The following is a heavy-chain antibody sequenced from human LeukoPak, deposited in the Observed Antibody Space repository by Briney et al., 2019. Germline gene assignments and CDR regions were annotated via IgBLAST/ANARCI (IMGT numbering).Heavy chain of an antibody. CDR3: ARDYYGSGSPDY. CDR2: INPNSGGT. J-gene: IGHJ4*02. Sequence: GASVKVSCKASGYTFTGYYMHWVRQAPGQGREWMGWINPNSGGTDYAQKFQGRVTITRDTSISTAYMELSRLRSDDTAVYYCARDYYGSGSPDYWGQGTLVTVSS. V-gene: IGHV1-2*02. D-gene: IGHD3-10*01. CDR1: GYTFTGYY.